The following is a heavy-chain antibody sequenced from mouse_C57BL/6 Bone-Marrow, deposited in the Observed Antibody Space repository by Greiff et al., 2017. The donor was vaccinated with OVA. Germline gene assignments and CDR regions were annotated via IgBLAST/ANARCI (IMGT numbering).Heavy chain of an antibody. J-gene: IGHJ1*03. Sequence: EVNLVESGGGLVKPGGSLKLSCAASGFTFSSYAMSWVRQTPEKRLEWVATISDGGSYTYYPDNVKGRFTISRDNAKNNLYLQMSHLKSEDTAMYYCARDRDRWLLYWYFDVWGTGTTVTVSS. D-gene: IGHD2-3*01. CDR3: ARDRDRWLLYWYFDV. CDR2: ISDGGSYT. CDR1: GFTFSSYA. V-gene: IGHV5-4*01.